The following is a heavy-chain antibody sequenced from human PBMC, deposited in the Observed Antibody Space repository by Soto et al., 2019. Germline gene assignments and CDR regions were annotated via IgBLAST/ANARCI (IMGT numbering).Heavy chain of an antibody. J-gene: IGHJ6*02. D-gene: IGHD5-12*01. Sequence: PSETLSLTCTVPGDSRGGYYCSSIWQPPLKVLEWIGYIYYSGSTDYNPSLKSRVTTSLDTSKNHFSLKLTSVTAADTAVYFRARGPGGFNYYYYHAMDVWGQGTTVTVSS. V-gene: IGHV4-59*01. CDR2: IYYSGST. CDR1: GDSRGGYY. CDR3: ARGPGGFNYYYYHAMDV.